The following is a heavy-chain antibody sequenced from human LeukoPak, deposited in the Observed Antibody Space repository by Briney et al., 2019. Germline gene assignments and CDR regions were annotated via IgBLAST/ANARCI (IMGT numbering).Heavy chain of an antibody. CDR3: ASSGTSWEY. V-gene: IGHV1-46*01. D-gene: IGHD6-13*01. CDR1: GGTFSSYA. Sequence: GASVKVSCKASGGTFSSYAISWVRQAPGQGLEWMGIINPSGGSTSYAQKFQGRVTMTRDTSTSTVYMELSSLRSEDTAVYYCASSGTSWEYWGQGTLVTVSS. CDR2: INPSGGST. J-gene: IGHJ4*02.